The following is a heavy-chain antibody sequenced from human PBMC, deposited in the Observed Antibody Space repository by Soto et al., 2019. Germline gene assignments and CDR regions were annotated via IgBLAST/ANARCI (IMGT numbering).Heavy chain of an antibody. V-gene: IGHV4-30-4*01. D-gene: IGHD3-22*01. CDR2: IYYSGST. CDR3: AREDMGYDSSGYLGPSDY. Sequence: PSEPLSLTSTVSGGYISRGEYYWCWIRQPPGKGLEWIGYIYYSGSTYYNPSLKSRVTISVDTSKNQFSLKLSSVTAADTAVYYCAREDMGYDSSGYLGPSDYWGQGTLVTVSS. CDR1: GGYISRGEYY. J-gene: IGHJ4*02.